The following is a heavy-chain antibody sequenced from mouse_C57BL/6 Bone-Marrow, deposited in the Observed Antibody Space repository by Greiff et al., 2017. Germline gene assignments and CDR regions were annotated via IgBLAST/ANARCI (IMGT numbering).Heavy chain of an antibody. Sequence: QVQLQQPGAELVRPGTSVKLSCKASGYTFTSYWMHWVKQRPGQGLEWIGVIDPSDSYTNYNQKFKGKATLTVDTSSSTAYMQRSSLTSEDSAVYYCARGYGDYWGQGTTLTVSS. CDR1: GYTFTSYW. J-gene: IGHJ2*01. D-gene: IGHD1-1*01. CDR2: IDPSDSYT. CDR3: ARGYGDY. V-gene: IGHV1-59*01.